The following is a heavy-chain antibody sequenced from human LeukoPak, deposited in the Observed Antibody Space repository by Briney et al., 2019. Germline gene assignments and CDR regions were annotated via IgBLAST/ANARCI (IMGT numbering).Heavy chain of an antibody. V-gene: IGHV3-23*01. J-gene: IGHJ4*01. Sequence: GGSLRLSCVVSGISLSNYAMSWFRQAPGKGLEWVSYISERGGTTTYADSVKGRFTISRDNSLNTLNLQMSSLRAEDTAVYFCAKRGVVIRGILVIGYHQEAYHYDHWGQESWSPSPQ. CDR3: AKRGVVIRGILVIGYHQEAYHYDH. CDR1: GISLSNYA. D-gene: IGHD3-10*01. CDR2: ISERGGTT.